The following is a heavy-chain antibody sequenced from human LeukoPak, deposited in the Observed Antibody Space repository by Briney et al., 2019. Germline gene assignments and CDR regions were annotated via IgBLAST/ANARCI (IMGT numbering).Heavy chain of an antibody. Sequence: ASVKVSCKASGYTFTGYYMHWVRQAPGQGLEWMGWINPNSGGTNYAQKFQGRVTMTRDTSISTAYMELSRLRSDDTAVYYCARVSSAGYTSGWYPISYYYYYMDVWGKGTTVTVSS. CDR3: ARVSSAGYTSGWYPISYYYYYMDV. V-gene: IGHV1-2*02. D-gene: IGHD6-19*01. CDR1: GYTFTGYY. CDR2: INPNSGGT. J-gene: IGHJ6*03.